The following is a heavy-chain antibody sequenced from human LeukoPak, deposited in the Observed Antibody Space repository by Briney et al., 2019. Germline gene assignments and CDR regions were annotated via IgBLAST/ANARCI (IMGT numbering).Heavy chain of an antibody. V-gene: IGHV1-69*01. D-gene: IGHD5-12*01. CDR1: GGTFSSYA. CDR3: AAQGRGYSGDDADY. J-gene: IGHJ4*02. Sequence: GSSVKVSCKASGGTFSSYAISWVRQAPGQGLEWMGGIIPIFGTANYAQKFQGRVTITADESTSTAYMELSSLRSEDTAVYYCAAQGRGYSGDDADYWGQGTLVTVSS. CDR2: IIPIFGTA.